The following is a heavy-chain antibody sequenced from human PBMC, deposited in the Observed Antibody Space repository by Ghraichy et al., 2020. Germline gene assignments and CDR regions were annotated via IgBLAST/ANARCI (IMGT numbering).Heavy chain of an antibody. CDR2: INPNSGGT. V-gene: IGHV1-2*04. Sequence: ASVKVSCKASGYTFTGYYMHWVRQAPGQGLEWMGWINPNSGGTNYAQKFQGWVTMTRDTSISTAYMELSRLRSDDTAVYYCARDRNEGWNDVPGNWFDPWGQGTLVTVSS. J-gene: IGHJ5*02. CDR1: GYTFTGYY. CDR3: ARDRNEGWNDVPGNWFDP. D-gene: IGHD1-1*01.